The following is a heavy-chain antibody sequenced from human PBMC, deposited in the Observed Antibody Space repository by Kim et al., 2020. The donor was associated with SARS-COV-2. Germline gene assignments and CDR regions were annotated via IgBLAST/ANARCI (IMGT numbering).Heavy chain of an antibody. CDR1: GFTFSSYA. V-gene: IGHV3-30-3*01. Sequence: GGSLRLSCAASGFTFSSYAMHWVRQAPGKGLEWVAVISYDGSNKYYADSVKGRFTISRDNSKNTLYLQMNSLRAEDTAVYYCASAGYSSGWYPTYFDYWGQGTLVTVSS. D-gene: IGHD6-19*01. CDR2: ISYDGSNK. CDR3: ASAGYSSGWYPTYFDY. J-gene: IGHJ4*02.